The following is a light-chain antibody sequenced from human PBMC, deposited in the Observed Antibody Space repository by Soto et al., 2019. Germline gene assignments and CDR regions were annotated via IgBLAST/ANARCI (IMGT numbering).Light chain of an antibody. J-gene: IGLJ1*01. CDR1: NSNIGAGYD. V-gene: IGLV1-40*01. CDR3: QSYDSRLSGSV. Sequence: QSVLTQPPSVSGAPGQRVTISCTGSNSNIGAGYDVHWYQQLPGTAPKLLIYGNSNRPSGVPDRFSGSKSVTSASLAITGLQAEDESDYHCQSYDSRLSGSVFGTWTKVNV. CDR2: GNS.